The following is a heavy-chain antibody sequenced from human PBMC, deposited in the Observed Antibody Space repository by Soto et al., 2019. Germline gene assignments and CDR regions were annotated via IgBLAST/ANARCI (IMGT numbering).Heavy chain of an antibody. CDR1: GFTFSRYA. CDR3: AKDPLYYDGLFDP. J-gene: IGHJ5*02. V-gene: IGHV3-23*01. CDR2: ISGSGGST. D-gene: IGHD3-22*01. Sequence: GGSLRLSCAASGFTFSRYAMSWVRQAPGKGLEWVSAISGSGGSTYYAGSVKGRFTISRDNSKNTLYLQMNSLRAEDTAVYYCAKDPLYYDGLFDPWGQGTLVTVSS.